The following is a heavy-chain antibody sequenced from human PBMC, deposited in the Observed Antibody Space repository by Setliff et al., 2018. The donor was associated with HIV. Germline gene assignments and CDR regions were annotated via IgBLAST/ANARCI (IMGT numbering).Heavy chain of an antibody. D-gene: IGHD3-22*01. CDR1: GFTFSKYA. Sequence: GGSLRLSCAASGFTFSKYAMNWVRQAPGKGLEWVSSISSISSHIYYADSVKGRFTISRDTARNSLYLQMNSLRAEDTAVYYCARDQVPNYYDSSGYYYIDYWGQGTLVTVSS. J-gene: IGHJ4*02. CDR2: ISSISSHI. V-gene: IGHV3-21*01. CDR3: ARDQVPNYYDSSGYYYIDY.